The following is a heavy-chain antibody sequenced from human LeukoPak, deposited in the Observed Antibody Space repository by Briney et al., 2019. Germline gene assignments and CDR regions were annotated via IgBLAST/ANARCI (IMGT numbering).Heavy chain of an antibody. Sequence: GGSLRLSCPASGFIFSSFWLSWVRQSPGKGLEWVASIKEDGSETYYVDSVKGRFTISRDNAKNSLYLQMNSLRAEDTALYYCARETDGRPYYFDYWGQGTLVTVSS. V-gene: IGHV3-7*03. CDR1: GFIFSSFW. J-gene: IGHJ4*02. CDR2: IKEDGSET. CDR3: ARETDGRPYYFDY.